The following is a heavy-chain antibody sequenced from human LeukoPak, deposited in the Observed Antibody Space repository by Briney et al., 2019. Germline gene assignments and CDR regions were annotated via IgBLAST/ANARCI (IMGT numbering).Heavy chain of an antibody. V-gene: IGHV3-30*02. Sequence: GGSLRLSCAASGFTFSSYGMHWVRQAPGKGLEWVAFIRYDGSNKYYADSVKGRFTISRDNSKNTLYLQMNSLRAEDTAVYYCAKSPGPYCSGGSCPSPVDYWGQGTLVTVSS. CDR2: IRYDGSNK. J-gene: IGHJ4*02. CDR3: AKSPGPYCSGGSCPSPVDY. D-gene: IGHD2-15*01. CDR1: GFTFSSYG.